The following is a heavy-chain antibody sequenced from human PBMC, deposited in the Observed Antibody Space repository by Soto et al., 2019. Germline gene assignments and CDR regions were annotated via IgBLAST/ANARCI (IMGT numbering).Heavy chain of an antibody. D-gene: IGHD3-22*01. CDR2: IWYDGSNK. CDR1: GFTFSSYG. CDR3: ARGVLYYYDSSGYYPNVGDYFDY. J-gene: IGHJ4*02. Sequence: GGSLRLSCAASGFTFSSYGMHWVRQAPGKGLEWVAVIWYDGSNKYYADSVKGRFTISRDNSKNTLYLQMNSLRAEDTAVYYCARGVLYYYDSSGYYPNVGDYFDYWGQGTLVTVSS. V-gene: IGHV3-33*01.